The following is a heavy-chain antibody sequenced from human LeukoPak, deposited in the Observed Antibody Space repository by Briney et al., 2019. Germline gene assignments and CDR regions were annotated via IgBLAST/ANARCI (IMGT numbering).Heavy chain of an antibody. CDR1: AFTFSSYW. V-gene: IGHV3-7*01. CDR2: IKQDGSEK. Sequence: GGSLRLSCAASAFTFSSYWMSWVRQAPGKGLEWVANIKQDGSEKYYVDSVKGRFTISRDNAKNSLYLQMNSLRAEDTAVYYCASPGSGSYYYYMDVWGKGTTVTVSS. D-gene: IGHD3-10*01. J-gene: IGHJ6*03. CDR3: ASPGSGSYYYYMDV.